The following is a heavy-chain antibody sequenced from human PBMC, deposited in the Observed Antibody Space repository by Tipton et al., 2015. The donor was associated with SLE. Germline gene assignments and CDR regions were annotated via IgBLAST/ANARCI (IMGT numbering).Heavy chain of an antibody. CDR3: ARVGVVTPFDY. Sequence: SLRLSCAASGFTFSSYSMNWVRQAPGKGLEWVSSNSSSSSYIYYADSVKGRFTISRDNAKNSLYLQMNSLRAEDTAVYYCARVGVVTPFDYWGQGTLVTVSS. D-gene: IGHD4-23*01. CDR1: GFTFSSYS. V-gene: IGHV3-21*01. J-gene: IGHJ4*02. CDR2: NSSSSSYI.